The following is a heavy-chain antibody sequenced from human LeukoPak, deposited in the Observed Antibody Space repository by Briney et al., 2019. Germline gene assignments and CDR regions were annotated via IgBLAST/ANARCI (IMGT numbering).Heavy chain of an antibody. J-gene: IGHJ6*02. Sequence: GGSLRLSCVGSGFIFSNYWMAWVRQAPGKGLEWVANTNEDGSEKYYVDSVKGRFTISRDNAKNSVFLQMNSLRAEDTAVYYCARDRVVRGPYYYYGMDVWGQGTTVTVSS. D-gene: IGHD3-3*01. CDR3: ARDRVVRGPYYYYGMDV. CDR2: TNEDGSEK. V-gene: IGHV3-7*01. CDR1: GFIFSNYW.